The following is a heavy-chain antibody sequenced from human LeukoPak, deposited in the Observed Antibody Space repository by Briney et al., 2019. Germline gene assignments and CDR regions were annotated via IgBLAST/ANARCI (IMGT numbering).Heavy chain of an antibody. D-gene: IGHD3-9*01. CDR1: GFTFGDYA. CDR2: IRSKAYGGTT. CDR3: TRDGPRGRYFDWLFPYYFDY. V-gene: IGHV3-49*03. Sequence: GGSLRLSCTASGFTFGDYAMSWFRQAPGKGLEWVGFIRSKAYGGTTEYAASVKGRFTISRDDSKSIAYLQMNSLKTEDTAVYYCTRDGPRGRYFDWLFPYYFDYWGQGTLVTVSS. J-gene: IGHJ4*02.